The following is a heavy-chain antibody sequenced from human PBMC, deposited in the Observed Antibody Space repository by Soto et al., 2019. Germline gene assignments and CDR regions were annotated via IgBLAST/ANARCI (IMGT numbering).Heavy chain of an antibody. CDR2: IYYSGST. CDR3: ARLSRDSYGLTYYQYYAMDV. V-gene: IGHV4-39*01. Sequence: PSETLSLTCTVSGGSIRTTNYYWGWIRQPPGKGLEWIGNIYYSGSTYYNPSLKSRVTISVDTSKNQFSLKMRSVTAADTAVYFCARLSRDSYGLTYYQYYAMDVWGRGTTVTVSS. CDR1: GGSIRTTNYY. D-gene: IGHD5-18*01. J-gene: IGHJ6*02.